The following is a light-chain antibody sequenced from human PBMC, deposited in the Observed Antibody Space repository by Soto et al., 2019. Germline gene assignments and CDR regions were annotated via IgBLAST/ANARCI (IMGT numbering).Light chain of an antibody. CDR3: QQTYNPPRT. J-gene: IGKJ1*01. CDR1: QSISSY. V-gene: IGKV1-39*01. CDR2: AAS. Sequence: DIKMTQSPSSLSASVGDRVTITCRASQSISSYLNWYHQKPGKAPKLLIYAASRLQTGVPSRFSGSGSGTDFTLTISSLQPEDFATYFCQQTYNPPRTFGQGTRL.